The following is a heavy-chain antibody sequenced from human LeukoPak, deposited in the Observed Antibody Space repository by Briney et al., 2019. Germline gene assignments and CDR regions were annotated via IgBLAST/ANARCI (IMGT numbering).Heavy chain of an antibody. J-gene: IGHJ4*02. CDR3: ARWLFDY. CDR2: INHSGST. CDR1: GGSFSGYY. V-gene: IGHV4-34*01. Sequence: PSETLSLTCAVYGGSFSGYYWSWIRQPPGKGLEWIGEINHSGSTNYNPSLESRVTIPVDTSKNQFSLKLSSVTAADTAVYYCARWLFDYWGQGTLVTVSS. D-gene: IGHD5-12*01.